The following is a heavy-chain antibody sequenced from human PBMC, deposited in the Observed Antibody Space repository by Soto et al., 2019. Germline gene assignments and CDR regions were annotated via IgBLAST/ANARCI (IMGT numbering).Heavy chain of an antibody. V-gene: IGHV3-74*01. CDR3: ARGLNYKSGVDV. J-gene: IGHJ6*02. D-gene: IGHD4-4*01. Sequence: EVQLVESGGGLVQPGGSLRLSCVASGFTFNDYWMHWVRQAPGKGLVWVSRINSDGSSGYYGDSMKGRFTISRDNANNTLYLQINSLRDEDTAVYYCARGLNYKSGVDVWGQGTTVTVSS. CDR1: GFTFNDYW. CDR2: INSDGSSG.